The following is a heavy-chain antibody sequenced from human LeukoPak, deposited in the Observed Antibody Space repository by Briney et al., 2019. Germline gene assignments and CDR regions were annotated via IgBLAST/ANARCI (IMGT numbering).Heavy chain of an antibody. J-gene: IGHJ3*02. V-gene: IGHV3-21*01. Sequence: GGSLRPSCAASGFTFSTYSMNWVRQPPGKGLDWVSSISSSSSPLSYADSVKGRFTISRDNAKNSPYLQMNSLSAEDTAVYYCARVGVVGATLDAFDIWGQGTMVTVSS. CDR3: ARVGVVGATLDAFDI. CDR2: ISSSSSPL. CDR1: GFTFSTYS. D-gene: IGHD1-26*01.